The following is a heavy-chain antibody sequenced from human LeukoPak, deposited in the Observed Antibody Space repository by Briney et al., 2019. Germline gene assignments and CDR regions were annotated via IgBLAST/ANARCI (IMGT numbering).Heavy chain of an antibody. CDR2: IWYDGSNI. CDR3: ARGGYSNSRASWFDP. V-gene: IGHV3-33*01. J-gene: IGHJ5*02. CDR1: GFSFSTYG. D-gene: IGHD5-12*01. Sequence: GGSLRLSCAASGFSFSTYGMHWVRQAPGKGLEWVAVIWYDGSNIWYADSVKGRFTISRDNSKNTLYLQMNSLRAEDTAVYYCARGGYSNSRASWFDPRGQGTLVTVSS.